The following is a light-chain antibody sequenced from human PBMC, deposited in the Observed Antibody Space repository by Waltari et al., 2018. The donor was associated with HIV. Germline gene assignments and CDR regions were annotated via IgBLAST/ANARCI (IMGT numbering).Light chain of an antibody. V-gene: IGLV2-14*03. CDR2: DVS. J-gene: IGLJ1*01. CDR3: SSYTSSSTLYV. Sequence: QSALPHPASVSGSPGLSITISCPGTSSDVGGYNYLPWYQQHPGKAPKLMIYDVSNRPSWVSNRFSGSKSGNTASLTISGLQAEDEADYYCSSYTSSSTLYVFGTGTKVTVL. CDR1: SSDVGGYNY.